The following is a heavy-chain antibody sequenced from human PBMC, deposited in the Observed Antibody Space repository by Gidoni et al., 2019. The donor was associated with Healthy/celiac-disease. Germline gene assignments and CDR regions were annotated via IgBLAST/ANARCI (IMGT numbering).Heavy chain of an antibody. CDR1: GGTFSSYA. D-gene: IGHD3-10*01. V-gene: IGHV1-69*01. J-gene: IGHJ5*02. CDR3: ARDREYYYGSGSSYNWFDP. Sequence: QVQLVQSGAEVKKPGSSVKVSCKASGGTFSSYAISWVRQAPGQGLEWMGGIIPIFGTANYAQKFQGRVTITADESTSTAYMELSSLRSEDTAVYYCARDREYYYGSGSSYNWFDPWGQGTLVTVSS. CDR2: IIPIFGTA.